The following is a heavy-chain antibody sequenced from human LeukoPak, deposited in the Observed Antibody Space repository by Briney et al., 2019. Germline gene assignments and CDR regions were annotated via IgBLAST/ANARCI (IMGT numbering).Heavy chain of an antibody. CDR1: GYTFTSYG. J-gene: IGHJ5*02. V-gene: IGHV1-18*01. CDR2: ISAYNGNT. CDR3: ARVAAAGFHHNWFGP. D-gene: IGHD6-13*01. Sequence: ASVKVSCKASGYTFTSYGISWVRQAPAQGLEWMGWISAYNGNTNYAQKLQGRVTMTTDTSTSTAYMELRSLRSDDTAVYYCARVAAAGFHHNWFGPWGQGTLVTVSS.